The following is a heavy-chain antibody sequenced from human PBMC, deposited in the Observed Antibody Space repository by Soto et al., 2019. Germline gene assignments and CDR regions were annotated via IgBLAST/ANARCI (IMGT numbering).Heavy chain of an antibody. Sequence: QITLKESGPTLVKPTQTLTLTCTFSGFSLTTDRVGVGWIRQPPGEALEWLAVIYWDDSKTYRPSRESRLTITQDTSKHQVALTMTNLYSLDTATYYCAHAYGGRSLSWGQGTLVTVSS. V-gene: IGHV2-5*02. D-gene: IGHD1-26*01. CDR1: GFSLTTDRVG. J-gene: IGHJ5*02. CDR3: AHAYGGRSLS. CDR2: IYWDDSK.